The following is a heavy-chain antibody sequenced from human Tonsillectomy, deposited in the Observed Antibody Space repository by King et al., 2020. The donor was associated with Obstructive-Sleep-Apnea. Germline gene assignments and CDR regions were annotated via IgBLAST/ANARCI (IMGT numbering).Heavy chain of an antibody. CDR3: AREEGYRVY. CDR1: GGSISSSSYY. J-gene: IGHJ4*02. D-gene: IGHD1-1*01. Sequence: LQLQESRPELVKPSETLSLTCTVSGGSISSSSYYWGWIRQPPGKGLEWIGSIYYSGSTDYNPSLKSRVTISLDTSKNQFSLKLTSVTAADTAVYYCAREEGYRVYWGQGTLVTVSS. CDR2: IYYSGST. V-gene: IGHV4-39*07.